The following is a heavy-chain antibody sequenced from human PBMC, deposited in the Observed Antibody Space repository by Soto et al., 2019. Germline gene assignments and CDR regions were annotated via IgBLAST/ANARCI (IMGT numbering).Heavy chain of an antibody. J-gene: IGHJ4*02. Sequence: SETLSLTCTVSGGSISSYYWSWIRQPPGKGLEWIGYIYYSGSTNYNPSLKSRVTISVDTSKNQFSLKLSSVTAADTAVYYCARRYGASFGYWDQGTLVTVSS. CDR3: ARRYGASFGY. D-gene: IGHD4-17*01. CDR2: IYYSGST. V-gene: IGHV4-59*01. CDR1: GGSISSYY.